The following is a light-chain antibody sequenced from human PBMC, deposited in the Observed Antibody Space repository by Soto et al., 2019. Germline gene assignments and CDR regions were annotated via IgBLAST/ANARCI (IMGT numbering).Light chain of an antibody. Sequence: DIPMTQSPSSLSASVGDRVTITCRASQSISSYLNWYQQKPGKAPKLLIYAASSLQSGVPSRFSGSGSGTDCTLTISSLQPEDFATYYCQQSYSTPLTFGPGTKVDIK. J-gene: IGKJ3*01. CDR1: QSISSY. CDR2: AAS. CDR3: QQSYSTPLT. V-gene: IGKV1-39*01.